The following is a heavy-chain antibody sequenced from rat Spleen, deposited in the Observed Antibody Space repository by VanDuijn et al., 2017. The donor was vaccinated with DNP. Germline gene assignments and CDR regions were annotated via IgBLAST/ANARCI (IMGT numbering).Heavy chain of an antibody. CDR3: AKDKWFYAMDA. CDR2: IGSPAYAP. D-gene: IGHD1-1*01. CDR1: GFTFSAYY. Sequence: EVQLVESGGGLVQPGRSLKLSCAASGFTFSAYYMAWVRQAPAKGLEWVAYIGSPAYAPYYTDSVKGRFAISRDNAENTMYLQMSSLRSEDTATYYCAKDKWFYAMDAWGQGTSVTVSS. V-gene: IGHV5-27*01. J-gene: IGHJ4*01.